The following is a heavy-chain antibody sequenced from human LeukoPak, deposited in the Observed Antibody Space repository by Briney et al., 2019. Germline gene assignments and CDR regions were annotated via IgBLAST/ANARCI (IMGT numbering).Heavy chain of an antibody. V-gene: IGHV4-34*01. CDR2: INHSGST. Sequence: PSETLSLTCAVYGGSFSGYYWSWIRQPPGKGLEWMGEINHSGSTNYNPSLQNRVTISVDTSKNQFSLKLSSVTAADTAVYYCARAGGYQGAFHIWGQGTMVTVSS. D-gene: IGHD3-22*01. CDR1: GGSFSGYY. J-gene: IGHJ3*02. CDR3: ARAGGYQGAFHI.